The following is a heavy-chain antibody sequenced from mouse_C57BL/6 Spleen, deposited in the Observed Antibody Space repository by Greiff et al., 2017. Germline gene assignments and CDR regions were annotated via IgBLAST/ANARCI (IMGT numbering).Heavy chain of an antibody. J-gene: IGHJ1*03. D-gene: IGHD1-1*01. CDR2: IDPSDSYT. CDR1: GYTFTSYW. Sequence: QVQLQQPGAELVKPGASVKLSCKASGYTFTSYWMQWVKQRPGQGLEWIGEIDPSDSYTNYNQKLKGKATLTVDTSSSTAYMQLSSRTSEDSAVYDCASRGYGSSYWYFDVWGTGTTVTVSA. V-gene: IGHV1-50*01. CDR3: ASRGYGSSYWYFDV.